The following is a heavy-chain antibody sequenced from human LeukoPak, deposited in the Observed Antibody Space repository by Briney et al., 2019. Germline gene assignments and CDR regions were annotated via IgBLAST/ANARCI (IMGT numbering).Heavy chain of an antibody. J-gene: IGHJ6*03. Sequence: GASVKVSCKASGGTFSSYAISWVRQAPGQGLEWMGGIIPIFGTANYAQKFQGRVTITADESPSTAYMELSSLRSEETAVDYGARADWDDVHYYSMDVWRRGTAVTASS. CDR2: IIPIFGTA. CDR1: GGTFSSYA. D-gene: IGHD1-1*01. CDR3: ARADWDDVHYYSMDV. V-gene: IGHV1-69*13.